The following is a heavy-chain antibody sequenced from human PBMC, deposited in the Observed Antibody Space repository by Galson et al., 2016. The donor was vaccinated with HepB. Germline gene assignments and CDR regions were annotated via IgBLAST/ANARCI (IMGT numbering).Heavy chain of an antibody. CDR2: INGDGTIP. Sequence: SLRLSCAASGFTFSTNWMHWVRQAPGKGLVWVSRINGDGTIPDYADSVKGRFTISRDNAENTLYLQMNSLRVEDTAVYYCARDRGDSAGAFNWFDPWGQGTLVTVSS. CDR3: ARDRGDSAGAFNWFDP. CDR1: GFTFSTNW. D-gene: IGHD3-10*01. V-gene: IGHV3-74*01. J-gene: IGHJ5*02.